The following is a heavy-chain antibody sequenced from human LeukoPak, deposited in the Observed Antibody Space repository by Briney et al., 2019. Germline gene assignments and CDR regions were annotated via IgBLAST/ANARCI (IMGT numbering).Heavy chain of an antibody. Sequence: SVKVSCKASGGTFSSYAISWVRQAPGQGLEWMGRIIPIFGTANYAQKFQGRVSITTDESTSTAYMELMSLRSEDTAVYYCARIEGDYGVFVYWGQGTLVTVSS. CDR3: ARIEGDYGVFVY. D-gene: IGHD4-17*01. CDR1: GGTFSSYA. V-gene: IGHV1-69*05. J-gene: IGHJ4*02. CDR2: IIPIFGTA.